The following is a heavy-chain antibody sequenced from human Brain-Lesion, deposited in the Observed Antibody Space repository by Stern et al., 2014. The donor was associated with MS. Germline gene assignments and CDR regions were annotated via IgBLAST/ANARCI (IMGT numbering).Heavy chain of an antibody. V-gene: IGHV1-2*04. J-gene: IGHJ6*02. CDR3: ARVPGGVFGGMDV. D-gene: IGHD4-23*01. Sequence: QVQLVDSGPEVKKPGAAGKVSCKTSGYTLTEYFKHRVRHAPAPGLECVGGLNTYSGDTKYAEKFQGWVTMTRDTSISTAYMKLNSLRSDVTAVYYCARVPGGVFGGMDVWGQGTTV. CDR1: GYTLTEYF. CDR2: LNTYSGDT.